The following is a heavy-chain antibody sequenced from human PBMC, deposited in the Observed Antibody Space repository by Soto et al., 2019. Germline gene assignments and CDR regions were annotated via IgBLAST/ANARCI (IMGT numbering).Heavy chain of an antibody. D-gene: IGHD3-10*01. CDR1: GGSISSSSYY. Sequence: TLSLTCTVSGGSISSSSYYWGWIRQPPGKGLEWIGSIYYSGSTYYNPSLKSRVTISVDTSKNQFSLKLSSVTAADTAVYYCARLFSYYYGSGSDWYAPRGRGSLDTVSS. CDR2: IYYSGST. J-gene: IGHJ5*02. CDR3: ARLFSYYYGSGSDWYAP. V-gene: IGHV4-39*01.